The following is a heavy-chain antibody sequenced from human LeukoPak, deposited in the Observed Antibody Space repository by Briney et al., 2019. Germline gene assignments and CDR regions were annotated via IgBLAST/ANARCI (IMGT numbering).Heavy chain of an antibody. CDR3: ARALFAYSSGCPDY. D-gene: IGHD6-19*01. Sequence: AGGSLRLSCAASGFTFSSYAMHWVRQAPGKGLEWVAVISYDGSNKYYADSVKGRFTISRDNSKNTLYLQMNSLRAEDTAVYYCARALFAYSSGCPDYWGQGTLVTVSS. CDR2: ISYDGSNK. CDR1: GFTFSSYA. J-gene: IGHJ4*02. V-gene: IGHV3-30-3*01.